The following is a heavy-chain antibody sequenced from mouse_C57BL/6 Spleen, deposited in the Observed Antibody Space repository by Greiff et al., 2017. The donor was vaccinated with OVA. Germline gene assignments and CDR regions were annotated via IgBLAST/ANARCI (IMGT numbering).Heavy chain of an antibody. Sequence: QVQLQQSGAELVKPGASVKISCKASGYAFSSYWMNWVKQRPGKGLEWIGQIYPGDGDTNYNGKFKGKATLTADKSSSTAYMQLSSLTSEDSAVYFCARDGYGSSYVPYFDYWGQGTTLTVSS. D-gene: IGHD1-1*01. CDR2: IYPGDGDT. J-gene: IGHJ2*01. V-gene: IGHV1-80*01. CDR3: ARDGYGSSYVPYFDY. CDR1: GYAFSSYW.